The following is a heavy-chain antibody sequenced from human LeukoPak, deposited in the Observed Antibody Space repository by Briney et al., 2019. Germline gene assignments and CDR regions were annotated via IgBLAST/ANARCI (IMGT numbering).Heavy chain of an antibody. J-gene: IGHJ4*02. CDR1: GSTFSSYA. CDR3: ASGRHYYGSGSYYFDY. CDR2: ISYDGSNK. D-gene: IGHD3-10*01. Sequence: PGGSLRLSCAASGSTFSSYAMHWVRQAPGKGLERVAVISYDGSNKYYADSVKGRFTISRDNSKNTLYLQMNSLRAEDTAVYYCASGRHYYGSGSYYFDYWGQGTLVTVSS. V-gene: IGHV3-30*04.